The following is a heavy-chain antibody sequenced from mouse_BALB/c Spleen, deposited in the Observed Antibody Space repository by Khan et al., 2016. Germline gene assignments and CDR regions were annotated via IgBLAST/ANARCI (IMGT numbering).Heavy chain of an antibody. CDR1: GYIFTSYY. D-gene: IGHD2-14*01. Sequence: QVQLKESGPELVKPGASVRISCKAAGYIFTSYYIHWVKQRPGQGLEWIGWIYPGNVNSKYNEKFKGKATLTADKSSSTVYMQLSSLTSEDSAVYFSARNYYRYDEGLAYWGQGTLVTVST. V-gene: IGHV1S56*01. CDR3: ARNYYRYDEGLAY. CDR2: IYPGNVNS. J-gene: IGHJ3*01.